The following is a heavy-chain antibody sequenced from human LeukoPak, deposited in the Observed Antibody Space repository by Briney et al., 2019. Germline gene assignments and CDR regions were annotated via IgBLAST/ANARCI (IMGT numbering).Heavy chain of an antibody. V-gene: IGHV4-34*01. J-gene: IGHJ6*02. CDR1: GGSFSGYY. CDR2: INHSGST. Sequence: SETLSLTCAVYGGSFSGYYWSWIRQPPGKGLEWIGEINHSGSTNYNPSLKSRVTISVDKSKNQFSLKLSSVTAADTAVYYCARGGMTTVTTYYYYYYGMDVWGQGTTVTVSS. D-gene: IGHD4-17*01. CDR3: ARGGMTTVTTYYYYYYGMDV.